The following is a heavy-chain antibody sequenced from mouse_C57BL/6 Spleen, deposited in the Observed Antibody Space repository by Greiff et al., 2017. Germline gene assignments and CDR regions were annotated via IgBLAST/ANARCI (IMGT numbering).Heavy chain of an antibody. Sequence: DVMLVESGGGLVKPGGSLKLSCAASGFTFSSYAMSWVRQTPEKRLEWVATISDGGSYTYYPDNVKGRFTISRVNAKNNLYLQMSHLKSEDTAMYYCARDPDGYFFDYWGQGTTLTVSS. V-gene: IGHV5-4*01. CDR3: ARDPDGYFFDY. CDR2: ISDGGSYT. CDR1: GFTFSSYA. D-gene: IGHD2-3*01. J-gene: IGHJ2*01.